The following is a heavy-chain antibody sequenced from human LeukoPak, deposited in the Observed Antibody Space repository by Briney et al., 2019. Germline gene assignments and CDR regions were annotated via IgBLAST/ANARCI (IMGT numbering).Heavy chain of an antibody. V-gene: IGHV1-2*06. D-gene: IGHD6-13*01. Sequence: ALVKVSCKASGYTFTGYYAHWVRQAPGQGLEWMGRISPNNGGTNYAQKFQGRVTMTRDTSISTAYMELSSLRSEDTAVYYCARRIGAAAGGRPNAYYFDYWGQGTLVTVSS. CDR2: ISPNNGGT. CDR3: ARRIGAAAGGRPNAYYFDY. J-gene: IGHJ4*02. CDR1: GYTFTGYY.